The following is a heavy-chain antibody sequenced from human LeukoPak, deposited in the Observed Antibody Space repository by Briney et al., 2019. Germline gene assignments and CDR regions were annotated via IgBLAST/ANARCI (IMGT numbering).Heavy chain of an antibody. V-gene: IGHV1-69*04. CDR3: ARSPPQGQGYCSTTSCYNRGFGDYYYGMDV. CDR1: GYTFTSYG. Sequence: GASVTVSCKASGYTFTSYGISWVRQAPGQGLEWMGRIIPIFGIANYAQKFKGRVTITADKSTSTAYMELSSLRSEDTAVYYCARSPPQGQGYCSTTSCYNRGFGDYYYGMDVWGQGTTVTVSS. J-gene: IGHJ6*02. D-gene: IGHD2-2*02. CDR2: IIPIFGIA.